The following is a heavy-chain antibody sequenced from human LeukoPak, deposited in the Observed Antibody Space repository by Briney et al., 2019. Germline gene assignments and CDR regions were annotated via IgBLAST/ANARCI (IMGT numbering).Heavy chain of an antibody. CDR1: GFTFSSYA. CDR2: VSDSGDGT. CDR3: AKDRACGQWNCQGSDY. Sequence: GGSLRLSCAASGFTFSSYAMYWVRQAPGKGLEWVLGVSDSGDGTHYADSVKGRFTISRDNSKNTLYLQMNNLRAEDTAVYYCAKDRACGQWNCQGSDYWGQGTLVTVSS. V-gene: IGHV3-23*01. D-gene: IGHD1-7*01. J-gene: IGHJ4*02.